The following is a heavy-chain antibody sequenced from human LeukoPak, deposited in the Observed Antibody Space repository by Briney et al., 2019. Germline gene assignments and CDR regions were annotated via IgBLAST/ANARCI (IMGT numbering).Heavy chain of an antibody. J-gene: IGHJ2*01. V-gene: IGHV7-4-1*02. CDR2: INTNTGNP. CDR1: GYTFTSYA. Sequence: ASVKVSCKASGYTFTSYAMNWVRQAPGQGLEWMGWINTNTGNPTYAQGFTGRFVFSLDTSVSTAYLQISSLKAEDTAVYYCARAEYCSGGSCFFSWYFDLWGRGTLVTVSS. CDR3: ARAEYCSGGSCFFSWYFDL. D-gene: IGHD2-15*01.